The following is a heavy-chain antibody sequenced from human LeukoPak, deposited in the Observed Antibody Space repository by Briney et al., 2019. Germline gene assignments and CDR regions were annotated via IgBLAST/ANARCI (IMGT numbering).Heavy chain of an antibody. CDR1: GGSFSGYY. Sequence: SETLPLTCAVYGGSFSGYYWSWIRQPPGKGLEWIGEINHSGSTNYNPSLKSRVTISVDTSKNQFSLKLSSVTAADTAVYYCARVARNYDFWSGYYGALGWFDPWGQGTLVTVSS. CDR3: ARVARNYDFWSGYYGALGWFDP. J-gene: IGHJ5*02. D-gene: IGHD3-3*01. CDR2: INHSGST. V-gene: IGHV4-34*01.